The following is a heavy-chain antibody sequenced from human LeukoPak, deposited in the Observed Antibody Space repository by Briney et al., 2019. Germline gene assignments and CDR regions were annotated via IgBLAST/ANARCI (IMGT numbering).Heavy chain of an antibody. Sequence: GASVKVSCKASGYTFTGYYMHWVRQAPGQGLEWMGGIIPIFGTANYAQKFQGRVTITADESTSTAYMELSSLRSEDTAVYYCASSPYPGLSPYRGRQDVWGKGTTVTVSS. CDR1: GYTFTGYY. CDR3: ASSPYPGLSPYRGRQDV. V-gene: IGHV1-69*13. D-gene: IGHD3-16*02. J-gene: IGHJ6*04. CDR2: IIPIFGTA.